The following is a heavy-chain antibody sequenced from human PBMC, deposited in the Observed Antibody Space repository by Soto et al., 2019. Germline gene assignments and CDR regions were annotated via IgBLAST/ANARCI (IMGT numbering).Heavy chain of an antibody. CDR2: ISGYNGNT. J-gene: IGHJ6*03. D-gene: IGHD4-4*01. V-gene: IGHV1-18*01. Sequence: QVQLVQSGTEVKKPGASVKVSCKASGYTFRSYGISWVRQAPGQGPEWMGWISGYNGNTHYPQKFQGKVTMTTDTSTSTAYMELMSLRSDDTAVYYCAKADSNYAGRFSYYYMDVWGNWTLVTVSS. CDR3: AKADSNYAGRFSYYYMDV. CDR1: GYTFRSYG.